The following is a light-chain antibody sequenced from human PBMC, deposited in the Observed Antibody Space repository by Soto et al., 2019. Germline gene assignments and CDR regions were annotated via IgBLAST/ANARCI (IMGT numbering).Light chain of an antibody. CDR2: GAS. Sequence: EVVMTQSPATLSVSPGERATLSCRASQSVSSNLAWYQQTAGQTPRLLIYGASTRATGVPARFSGSGSGTEFTLTISSLQSEDFTVYYRQQHNYWPRTLGQGTKVDIK. J-gene: IGKJ1*01. V-gene: IGKV3-15*01. CDR3: QQHNYWPRT. CDR1: QSVSSN.